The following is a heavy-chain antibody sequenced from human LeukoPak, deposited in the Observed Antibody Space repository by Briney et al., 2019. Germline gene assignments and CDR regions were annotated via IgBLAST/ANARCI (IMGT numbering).Heavy chain of an antibody. CDR3: ARGDGYCSSASCSGN. CDR2: IRFDGSNK. V-gene: IGHV3-30*02. CDR1: GFTVSSNY. D-gene: IGHD2-2*03. J-gene: IGHJ4*02. Sequence: PGGSLRLSCAASGFTVSSNYMSWVRQAPGKGLEWVAFIRFDGSNKYYADSVKGRFTISRDNSKNTLYLQMKSLRPEDTAVYYCARGDGYCSSASCSGNWGQGTLVTVSS.